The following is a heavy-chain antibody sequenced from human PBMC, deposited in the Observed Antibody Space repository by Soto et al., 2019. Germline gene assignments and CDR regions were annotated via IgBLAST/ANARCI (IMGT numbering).Heavy chain of an antibody. CDR1: GFTFSKHA. D-gene: IGHD3-3*01. CDR3: ARASYDSWSGSHYYYMDV. Sequence: GGSLRLSCAASGFTFSKHAMHWVRQAPGKGLDFVSTISSLGDNTYYANSVMGRFTLSRDNSKNTLYLQMGSLRVEDMGVYYCARASYDSWSGSHYYYMDVWGKGTTVTVSS. CDR2: ISSLGDNT. J-gene: IGHJ6*03. V-gene: IGHV3-64*01.